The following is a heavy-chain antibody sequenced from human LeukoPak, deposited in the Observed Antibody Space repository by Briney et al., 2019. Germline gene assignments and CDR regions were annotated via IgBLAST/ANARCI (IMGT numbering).Heavy chain of an antibody. Sequence: PGGSLRLSCAVSGLTFSSYAMSWVRQAPGKGLEWVSLISGSGGSTYHADSVKGRSTISRDNSKNTLCLQMNSLRVEDTAVYYCAKDRGIGSSWYSGGFDIWGQGTMVTVSS. CDR3: AKDRGIGSSWYSGGFDI. J-gene: IGHJ3*02. V-gene: IGHV3-23*01. CDR2: ISGSGGST. D-gene: IGHD6-13*01. CDR1: GLTFSSYA.